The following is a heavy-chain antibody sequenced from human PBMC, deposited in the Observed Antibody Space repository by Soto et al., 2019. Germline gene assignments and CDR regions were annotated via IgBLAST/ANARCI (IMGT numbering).Heavy chain of an antibody. CDR1: GGTFSSYA. D-gene: IGHD3-3*01. Sequence: VKVSCKASGGTFSSYAISWVRQAPGQGLEWMGGIIPIFGTANYAQKFQGRVTITADESTSTAYMELSSLRSEDTAVYYCARSHASPPASYYDFWIHAFDIWGQGTMVTVSS. CDR2: IIPIFGTA. CDR3: ARSHASPPASYYDFWIHAFDI. J-gene: IGHJ3*02. V-gene: IGHV1-69*01.